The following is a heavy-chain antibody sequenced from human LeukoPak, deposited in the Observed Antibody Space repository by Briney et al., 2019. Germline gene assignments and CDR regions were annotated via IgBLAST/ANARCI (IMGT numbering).Heavy chain of an antibody. D-gene: IGHD3-16*01. J-gene: IGHJ6*03. CDR3: ARPVGGTYYYMDV. Sequence: GGSLRLSCAASGFIFSDYYMSWIRQAPGKGLEWLSFISSGGSTIYYADSVKGRFTISRDNAQNSLYLQMNSLRAEDTAVYYCARPVGGTYYYMDVWGKGTTVTVSS. V-gene: IGHV3-11*04. CDR1: GFIFSDYY. CDR2: ISSGGSTI.